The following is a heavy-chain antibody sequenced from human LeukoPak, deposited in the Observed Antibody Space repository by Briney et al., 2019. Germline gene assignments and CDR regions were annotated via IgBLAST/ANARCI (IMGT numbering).Heavy chain of an antibody. J-gene: IGHJ6*03. V-gene: IGHV3-23*01. Sequence: PGGSLRLSCAASGFTFSSYDMSWVRQAPGKGLEWVSGFGDGGGSTYYTDSVNGRFTISRDNAKNSLYLQMNSLRAEDTAPYYCARDRCSGGRCYSLSVGHMDVWGKGTTVTVSS. CDR1: GFTFSSYD. D-gene: IGHD2-15*01. CDR3: ARDRCSGGRCYSLSVGHMDV. CDR2: FGDGGGST.